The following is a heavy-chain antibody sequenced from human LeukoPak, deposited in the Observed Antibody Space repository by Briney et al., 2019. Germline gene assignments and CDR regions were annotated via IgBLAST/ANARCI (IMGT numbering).Heavy chain of an antibody. CDR1: GYTFTGYY. V-gene: IGHV1-2*02. D-gene: IGHD3-3*01. J-gene: IGHJ5*02. CDR2: INPNSGGT. CDR3: ARGYSYDFSSGYYRGHNWFDP. Sequence: ASVKVSCKASGYTFTGYYMHWVRQAPGQGLEWMGWINPNSGGTNYAQKFQGRVTMTRDTSISTVYMGLSRLRSDDTAVYYCARGYSYDFSSGYYRGHNWFDPWGQGTLVTVSS.